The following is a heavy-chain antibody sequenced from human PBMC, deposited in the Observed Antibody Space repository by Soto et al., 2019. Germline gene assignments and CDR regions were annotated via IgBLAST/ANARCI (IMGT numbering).Heavy chain of an antibody. Sequence: PGRSLRLSCAASGFTFSSYAMSWVRQAPGKGLEWVSAISGSGGSTYYADSVKGRFTISRDNSKNTLYLQMNSLRAEDTAVYYCAKRGSYGGNSDNSITYYFDYWGQGTLVTVSS. CDR2: ISGSGGST. J-gene: IGHJ4*02. D-gene: IGHD4-17*01. CDR3: AKRGSYGGNSDNSITYYFDY. V-gene: IGHV3-23*01. CDR1: GFTFSSYA.